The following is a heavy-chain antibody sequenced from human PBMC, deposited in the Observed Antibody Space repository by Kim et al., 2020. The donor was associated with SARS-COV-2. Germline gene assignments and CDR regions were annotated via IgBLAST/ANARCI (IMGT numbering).Heavy chain of an antibody. CDR3: ARDDRNLFDY. CDR2: IYYSGST. Sequence: SETLSLTCTVSGGSVSSGSYYWSWIRQPPGKGLEWIGYIYYSGSTNYNPSLKSRVTISVDTSKNQFSLKLSSVTAADTAVYYCARDDRNLFDYWGQGTL. D-gene: IGHD4-4*01. V-gene: IGHV4-61*01. CDR1: GGSVSSGSYY. J-gene: IGHJ4*02.